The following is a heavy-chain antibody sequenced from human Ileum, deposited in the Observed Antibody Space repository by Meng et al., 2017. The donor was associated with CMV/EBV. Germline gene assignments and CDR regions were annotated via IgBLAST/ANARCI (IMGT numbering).Heavy chain of an antibody. CDR1: GFSPSTSEVN. V-gene: IGHV2-5*01. CDR3: VRRESGATPIDV. Sequence: FSGFSPSTSEVNVGWLRQPPGKALEWLAFIYYNDEKRYSPSLKTRLTISKDTSKSQVVLVMTNMDPVDTATYYCVRRESGATPIDVWGQGTMVTVSS. CDR2: IYYNDEK. J-gene: IGHJ3*01. D-gene: IGHD3-9*01.